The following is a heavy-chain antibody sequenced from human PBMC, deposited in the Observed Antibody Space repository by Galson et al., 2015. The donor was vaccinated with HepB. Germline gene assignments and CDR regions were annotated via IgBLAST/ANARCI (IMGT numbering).Heavy chain of an antibody. CDR1: GGSVSSGSYY. D-gene: IGHD2-15*01. Sequence: QVQLQESGPGLVKPSETLSLTCTVSGGSVSSGSYYWSWIRQPPGKGLEWIGCIYYDGSTNYNPSVKSRVTILGDRSKNQLSLRLTSVTAADTAVYYCASVGGSGDKYYYMDVWGKGTTVTVSS. CDR2: IYYDGST. CDR3: ASVGGSGDKYYYMDV. V-gene: IGHV4-61*01. J-gene: IGHJ6*03.